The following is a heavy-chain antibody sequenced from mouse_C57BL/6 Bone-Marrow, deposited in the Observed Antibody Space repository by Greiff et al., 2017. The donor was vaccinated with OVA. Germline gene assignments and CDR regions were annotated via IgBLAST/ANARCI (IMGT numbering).Heavy chain of an antibody. V-gene: IGHV5-15*01. CDR3: ARRDYDGAWFAY. CDR1: GFTFSDYG. D-gene: IGHD2-4*01. J-gene: IGHJ3*01. Sequence: EVMLVESGGGLVQPGGSLKLSCAASGFTFSDYGMAWVRQAPRKGPEWVAFISNLAYSIYYADTVTGRFTISRENAKNTLYLEMSSLRSEDTAMYYCARRDYDGAWFAYWGQGTLVTVSA. CDR2: ISNLAYSI.